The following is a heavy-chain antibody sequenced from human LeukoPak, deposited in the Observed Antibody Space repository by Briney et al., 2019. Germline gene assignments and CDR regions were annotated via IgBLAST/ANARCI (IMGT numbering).Heavy chain of an antibody. D-gene: IGHD6-19*01. J-gene: IGHJ4*02. V-gene: IGHV1-18*01. Sequence: GASVKVSRTASGYTFTSYGISWVRQAPGQGLEWMGWISAYNGNTNYAQKLQGRVTMTTDTSTSTAYMELRSLRSDDTAVYYCARVVRSSVAGTRGFDYWGQGTLVTVSS. CDR2: ISAYNGNT. CDR3: ARVVRSSVAGTRGFDY. CDR1: GYTFTSYG.